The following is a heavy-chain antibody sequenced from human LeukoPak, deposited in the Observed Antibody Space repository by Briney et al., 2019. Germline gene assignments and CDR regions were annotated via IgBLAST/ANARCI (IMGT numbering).Heavy chain of an antibody. J-gene: IGHJ4*02. V-gene: IGHV4-39*01. CDR1: GGSISSSSYY. Sequence: SETLSLTCTVSGGSISSSSYYWGWIRQPPGKELEWIGSIYYSGSTYYNPSLKSRVTISVDTSKNQFSLKLSSVTAADTAVYYCARAVAGLFDYWGQGTLVTVSS. CDR2: IYYSGST. CDR3: ARAVAGLFDY. D-gene: IGHD6-19*01.